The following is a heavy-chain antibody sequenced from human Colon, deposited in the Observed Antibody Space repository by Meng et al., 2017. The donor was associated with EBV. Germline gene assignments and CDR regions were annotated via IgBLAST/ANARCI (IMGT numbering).Heavy chain of an antibody. CDR3: ARVSSGWGYFDY. V-gene: IGHV4-31*03. CDR1: GGSVRSGGYY. D-gene: IGHD6-19*01. J-gene: IGHJ4*02. Sequence: VQLQASGPRLVKPSPTLSLTCTVSGGSVRSGGYYWTWIRQHPGKGLEWFGHIYYSGSTFYNPSLRRRVIISIDTSKNQFSLNLRSVTAADTAVYYCARVSSGWGYFDYWGQGTLVTVSS. CDR2: IYYSGST.